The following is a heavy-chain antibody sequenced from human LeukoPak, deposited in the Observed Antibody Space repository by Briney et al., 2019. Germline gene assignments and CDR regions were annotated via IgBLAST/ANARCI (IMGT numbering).Heavy chain of an antibody. CDR1: GFTFSSYW. CDR3: AKDGGLWVSAHWGDS. J-gene: IGHJ4*02. V-gene: IGHV3-7*03. D-gene: IGHD7-27*01. Sequence: GSLRLSCAASGFTFSSYWMNWARQAPGKGLEWVASINHNGNVNYYVDSVKGRFTISRDNSKNTLSLQMNSLRAEDTAVYYCAKDGGLWVSAHWGDSWGRGTLVTVSS. CDR2: INHNGNVN.